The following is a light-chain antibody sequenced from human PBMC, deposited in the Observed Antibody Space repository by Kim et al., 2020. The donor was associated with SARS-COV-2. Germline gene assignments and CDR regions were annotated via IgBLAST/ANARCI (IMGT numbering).Light chain of an antibody. CDR3: QQLNSYLLT. CDR2: AAS. V-gene: IGKV1-9*01. CDR1: QGISSY. Sequence: ASVGDRVTITCRASQGISSYLAWYQQKPVKAPKLLIYAASTLQSGVPSRFSGSGSGTDFTLTISSLQPEDFATYFCQQLNSYLLTFGGGTKVDIK. J-gene: IGKJ4*01.